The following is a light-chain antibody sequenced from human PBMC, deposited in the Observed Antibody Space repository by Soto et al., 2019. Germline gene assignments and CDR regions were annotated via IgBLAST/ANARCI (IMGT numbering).Light chain of an antibody. CDR2: GAS. Sequence: EIVLTQSPATLSLSPGERATLSCRASQNILSNLAWYQQKPGQAPRLLIYGASTRATGIPARFSGSGSGTEFTLTISRLEPEDFAVYYCQQYGSSVTFGQGTRLEI. J-gene: IGKJ5*01. CDR1: QNILSN. V-gene: IGKV3-20*01. CDR3: QQYGSSVT.